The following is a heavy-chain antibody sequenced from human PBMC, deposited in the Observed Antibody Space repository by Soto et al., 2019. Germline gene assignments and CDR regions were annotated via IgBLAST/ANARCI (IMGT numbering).Heavy chain of an antibody. D-gene: IGHD6-6*01. CDR1: GFTFSNYG. Sequence: HPGGSLRLSCAASGFTFSNYGMNWVRQAPGRGPEWVAYIGSITRNINYASSVRGRFTISRDNANNLLYLQMNSLRDEDTAVYYCARGGAARPDYWGQGSLVTVSS. CDR2: IGSITRNI. V-gene: IGHV3-48*02. CDR3: ARGGAARPDY. J-gene: IGHJ4*02.